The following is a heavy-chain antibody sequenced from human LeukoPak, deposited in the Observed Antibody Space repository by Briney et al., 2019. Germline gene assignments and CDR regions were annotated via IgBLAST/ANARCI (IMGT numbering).Heavy chain of an antibody. D-gene: IGHD2-15*01. Sequence: GGSLRLSCAASGFTFSSNAMSWVRQAPGKGLDWVSAISGSGGSTYYADSVKGRFTISRDNSKNTLYLQMNSLRAEDTAVYYCAKLPLDVVVVAATTSWFDPWGQGTLVTVSS. CDR3: AKLPLDVVVVAATTSWFDP. CDR2: ISGSGGST. V-gene: IGHV3-23*01. J-gene: IGHJ5*02. CDR1: GFTFSSNA.